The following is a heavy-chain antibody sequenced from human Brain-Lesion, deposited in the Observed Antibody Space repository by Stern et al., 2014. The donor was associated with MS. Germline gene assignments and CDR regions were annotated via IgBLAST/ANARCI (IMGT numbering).Heavy chain of an antibody. J-gene: IGHJ2*01. D-gene: IGHD1-26*01. V-gene: IGHV1-45*02. CDR3: AQSGNYDWYFDL. CDR1: EYTFTYRY. Sequence: VQLVESGAEVRKPGSSVNVSCKASEYTFTYRYLHWVRQAPGQALEWMGWITPFNGNTLYAQKFQGRVTITADRSLSTAYMELSSLKSEDTAMYFCAQSGNYDWYFDLWGRGTLVTVSS. CDR2: ITPFNGNT.